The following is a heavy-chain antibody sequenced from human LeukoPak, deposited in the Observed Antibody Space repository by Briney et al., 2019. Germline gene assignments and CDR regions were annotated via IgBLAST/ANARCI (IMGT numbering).Heavy chain of an antibody. V-gene: IGHV1-18*01. CDR1: GYTFNSFG. CDR3: ARGGTTYCYDSSGYPSLYFAY. J-gene: IGHJ4*02. D-gene: IGHD3-22*01. Sequence: GASVKVSCKASGYTFNSFGISWVRQAPGQGREWMGWISCYNGNTNYAQKLQGRVTMTTDTSTSTASMELRSLRSDDTAVFYCARGGTTYCYDSSGYPSLYFAYWGQGTLVTVSS. CDR2: ISCYNGNT.